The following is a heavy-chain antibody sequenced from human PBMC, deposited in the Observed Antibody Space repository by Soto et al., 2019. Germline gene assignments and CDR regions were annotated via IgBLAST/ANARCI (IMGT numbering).Heavy chain of an antibody. D-gene: IGHD2-15*01. CDR1: GFTFSSYA. V-gene: IGHV3-23*01. CDR3: ANVRVASTHIYFDY. Sequence: GGSLRLSCAASGFTFSSYAMSWVRQAPGKGLEWVSAISGSGGSTYYADSVKGRFTISRDNSKNTLYLQMNSLRAEDTAVYYCANVRVASTHIYFDYWGQGTLVTVSS. J-gene: IGHJ4*02. CDR2: ISGSGGST.